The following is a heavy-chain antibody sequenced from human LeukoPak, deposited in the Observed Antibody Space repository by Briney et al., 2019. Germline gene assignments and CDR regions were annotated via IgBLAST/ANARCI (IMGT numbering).Heavy chain of an antibody. CDR1: GHIFNNYW. Sequence: GESLKISCKGSGHIFNNYWIAWVRQKPDRGLEWMGSIYPGDSDTRYSPSFQGQVTISADKSISTAYLQWSSLKASDTAMYYCARHPSLAAAGQNWGQGTLVTVSS. J-gene: IGHJ4*02. CDR3: ARHPSLAAAGQN. D-gene: IGHD6-13*01. CDR2: IYPGDSDT. V-gene: IGHV5-51*01.